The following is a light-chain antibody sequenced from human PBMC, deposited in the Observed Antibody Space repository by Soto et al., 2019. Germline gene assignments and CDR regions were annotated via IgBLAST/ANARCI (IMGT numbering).Light chain of an antibody. CDR2: EVN. J-gene: IGLJ1*01. CDR3: SSYTSSSTFV. V-gene: IGLV2-14*01. Sequence: QYGLSQPASVSGSPRQSITISCTGTSSDVGGYNYVSWSQQHPGKAPQLMIYEVNNRPSGVSNRFSGSKSGNTASLTISGLQAEDEADYYCSSYTSSSTFVFGTGSKVTVL. CDR1: SSDVGGYNY.